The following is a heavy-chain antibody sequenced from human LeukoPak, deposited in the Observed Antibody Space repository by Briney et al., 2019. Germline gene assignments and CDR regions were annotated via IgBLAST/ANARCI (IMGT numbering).Heavy chain of an antibody. Sequence: SGGSLRLSCAASGFTFSSYSMNWVRQAPGKGLEWVSSISSSSSYIYYADSVKGRFTISRDNAKNLLYLQMNSLRAEDTAVYYCAREGVPAIQHWGQGTLVTVSS. J-gene: IGHJ1*01. CDR3: AREGVPAIQH. D-gene: IGHD3-10*01. V-gene: IGHV3-21*01. CDR2: ISSSSSYI. CDR1: GFTFSSYS.